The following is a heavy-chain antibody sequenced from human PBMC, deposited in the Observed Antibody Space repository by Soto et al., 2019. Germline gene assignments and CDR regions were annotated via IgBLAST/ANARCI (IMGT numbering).Heavy chain of an antibody. CDR2: FDPEDGET. J-gene: IGHJ4*02. Sequence: ASVKVCCKVSGYTINDLSMHWVRQEPGKGLEWMGGFDPEDGETIYAQKFQGRVTMTEDTSTDTAYMELSSLRSEDTAVYYCETVFGVIRFGGAYLFLLAYWGQGTLVTVSP. CDR3: ETVFGVIRFGGAYLFLLAY. V-gene: IGHV1-24*01. D-gene: IGHD3-16*01. CDR1: GYTINDLS.